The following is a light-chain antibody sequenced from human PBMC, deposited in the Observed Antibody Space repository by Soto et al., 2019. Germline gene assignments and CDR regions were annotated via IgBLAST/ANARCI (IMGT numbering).Light chain of an antibody. CDR1: NSDVGGYNY. Sequence: QSVLTQPRSVSGSPGQSVTISCTGTNSDVGGYNYVSWYQQYPGKAPKLMISGVSKRPSGVPDRFSGSKSGNTASLTISGLQAEDEADYYCCSYVDTDTWVFGGGTQLTVL. CDR2: GVS. J-gene: IGLJ3*02. CDR3: CSYVDTDTWV. V-gene: IGLV2-11*01.